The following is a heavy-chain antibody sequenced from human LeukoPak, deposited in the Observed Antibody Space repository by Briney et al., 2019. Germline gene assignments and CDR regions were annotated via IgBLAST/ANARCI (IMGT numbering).Heavy chain of an antibody. J-gene: IGHJ6*02. V-gene: IGHV3-7*03. CDR3: ATSGTYFDFWTGMDV. D-gene: IGHD3-3*01. CDR2: INHNGNVN. Sequence: GSLRLSCAASGFTFSSYWMNWARQAPGKGLEWVASINHNGNVNYYVDSVKGRFTISRDNAKNSLYLQMSNLRAEDTAVYYCATSGTYFDFWTGMDVWGQGTTVTVSS. CDR1: GFTFSSYW.